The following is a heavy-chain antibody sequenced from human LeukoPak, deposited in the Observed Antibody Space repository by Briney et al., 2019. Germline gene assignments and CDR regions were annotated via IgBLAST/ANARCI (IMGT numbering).Heavy chain of an antibody. CDR1: GFTFSGYG. D-gene: IGHD4-23*01. CDR3: AKDHGGSFDY. V-gene: IGHV3-30*02. Sequence: GGSLRLSCAASGFTFSGYGMHWARQAPGKGLEWVAFIHYDGSNKYYADSVKGRFTISRDNSKNTLYLQTNSLGAEDTAVYYCAKDHGGSFDYWGQGTLVTVSS. CDR2: IHYDGSNK. J-gene: IGHJ4*02.